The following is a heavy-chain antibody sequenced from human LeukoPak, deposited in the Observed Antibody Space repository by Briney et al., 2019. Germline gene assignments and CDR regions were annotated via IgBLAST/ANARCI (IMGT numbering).Heavy chain of an antibody. V-gene: IGHV5-51*01. D-gene: IGHD3-10*01. CDR1: GYSFTSYW. Sequence: GESLKISCKGSGYSFTSYWIGWVRQMPGKGLEWMGIIYPGDSDTRYSPSFQGQVTISADKSISTAYLQWSSLKASDTAMYYCARRPRSDYYGSGSPLDYWGQGTLVTVSS. CDR3: ARRPRSDYYGSGSPLDY. J-gene: IGHJ4*02. CDR2: IYPGDSDT.